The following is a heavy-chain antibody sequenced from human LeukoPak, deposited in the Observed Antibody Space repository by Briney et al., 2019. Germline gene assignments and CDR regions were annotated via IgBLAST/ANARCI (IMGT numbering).Heavy chain of an antibody. CDR2: ISGSGAIT. D-gene: IGHD3-10*01. CDR3: AKDGRTYYYGSGSYFGWFDP. CDR1: GFTFSSYA. Sequence: SGGSLRLSCAASGFTFSSYAMSWVRQAPGKGLEWVSNISGSGAITYSADSVKGRYTISRDNSKNTMYLQMNSLRVEDTAVYYCAKDGRTYYYGSGSYFGWFDPWGQGTLVTVSS. J-gene: IGHJ5*02. V-gene: IGHV3-23*01.